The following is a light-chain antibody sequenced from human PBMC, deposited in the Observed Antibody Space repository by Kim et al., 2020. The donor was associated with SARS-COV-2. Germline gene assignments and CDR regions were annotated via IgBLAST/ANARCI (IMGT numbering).Light chain of an antibody. CDR3: QQYRYWPIT. Sequence: VSPGGGATLSCMASQSVDSNVAWYQQKTGQAPRLLMYRASTRATGVPARFSGSVSGTDFSLTISSLQSEDLALYYCQQYRYWPITFGQGTRLEIK. V-gene: IGKV3-15*01. CDR1: QSVDSN. CDR2: RAS. J-gene: IGKJ5*01.